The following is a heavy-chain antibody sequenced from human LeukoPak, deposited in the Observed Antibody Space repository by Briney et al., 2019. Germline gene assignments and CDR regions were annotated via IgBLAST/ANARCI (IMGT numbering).Heavy chain of an antibody. J-gene: IGHJ4*02. CDR1: GGSISSYY. CDR2: IYYSGST. D-gene: IGHD6-13*01. V-gene: IGHV4-59*01. CDR3: ARAHRSIAAPDY. Sequence: SETLSLTCTVSGGSISSYYWSWIRQPPGKGLEWIGYIYYSGSTNYNPSLKSRVTISVDTSKNQFSLKLSSVTAADTAVYYCARAHRSIAAPDYWGQGTLVTVSS.